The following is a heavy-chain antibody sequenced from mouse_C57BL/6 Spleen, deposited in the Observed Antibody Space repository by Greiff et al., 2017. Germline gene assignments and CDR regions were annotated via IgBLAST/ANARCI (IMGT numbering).Heavy chain of an antibody. Sequence: VQLQQSGPELVKPGASVKIPCKASGYTFTDYNMDWVKQSHGKSLEWIGDINPNNGGTIYNQKFKGKATLTVDKSSSTAYMELRSLTSEDTAVYYCARSGILLTYFDVWGTGTTVTVAS. D-gene: IGHD1-1*01. CDR1: GYTFTDYN. J-gene: IGHJ1*03. CDR3: ARSGILLTYFDV. V-gene: IGHV1-18*01. CDR2: INPNNGGT.